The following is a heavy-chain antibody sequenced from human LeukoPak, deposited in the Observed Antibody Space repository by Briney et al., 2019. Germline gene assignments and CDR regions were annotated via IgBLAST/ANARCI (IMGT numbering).Heavy chain of an antibody. CDR3: ARDHLPAGAPGYYMDV. J-gene: IGHJ6*03. CDR1: GGSVSSHF. Sequence: PSETLSLTCTVSGGSVSSHFWSWLRQPPGKGLEGIGYIYNSGITNYNPSLKSRVTMSVDTSKNQFSLMLRSVTAADTAVYYCARDHLPAGAPGYYMDVWGKGTTVTVSS. CDR2: IYNSGIT. D-gene: IGHD4/OR15-4a*01. V-gene: IGHV4-59*02.